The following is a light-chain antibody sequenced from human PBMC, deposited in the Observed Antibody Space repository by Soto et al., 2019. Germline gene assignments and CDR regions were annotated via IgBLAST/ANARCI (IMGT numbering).Light chain of an antibody. V-gene: IGKV1-39*01. CDR3: QQCYTTPQT. CDR2: DAS. Sequence: DIPMTQSPSSLSASVGDRVSITYRASHHINTFLNWYQQKPGKAPQLLIYDASTLQSGVPSSFSGSGSGTDFTLTISSLQPEDCATYFCQQCYTTPQTFGQWTKVDIK. J-gene: IGKJ1*01. CDR1: HHINTF.